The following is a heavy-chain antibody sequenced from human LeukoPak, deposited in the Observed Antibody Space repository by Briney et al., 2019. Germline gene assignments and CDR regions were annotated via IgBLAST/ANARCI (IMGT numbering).Heavy chain of an antibody. J-gene: IGHJ4*02. CDR1: GFTFSSYV. CDR3: GRVGESYYDSRGYYLFFDY. CDR2: IWHDGSNR. Sequence: GGSLRLSCAASGFTFSSYVMHWVRQAPGKGLEWVALIWHDGSNRHYGGSVEGRFTISRDNSKNTLYLEMNRLRAEDTAVYYCGRVGESYYDSRGYYLFFDYWGQGSLVTVSS. D-gene: IGHD3-22*01. V-gene: IGHV3-33*01.